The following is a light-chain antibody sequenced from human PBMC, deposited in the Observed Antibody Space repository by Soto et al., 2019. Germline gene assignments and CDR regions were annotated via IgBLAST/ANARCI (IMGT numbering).Light chain of an antibody. CDR2: GAS. V-gene: IGKV3-20*01. J-gene: IGKJ1*01. CDR1: QSVSSSY. Sequence: EIVLTQSAVALSLSPLERATLSCIASQSVSSSYLAWYQQKPGQAPRLLIYGASSRATGIPDRFSGSGSGTDFTLTISRLEPEDFAVYYCQQYGSSPTFGQGTKVDIK. CDR3: QQYGSSPT.